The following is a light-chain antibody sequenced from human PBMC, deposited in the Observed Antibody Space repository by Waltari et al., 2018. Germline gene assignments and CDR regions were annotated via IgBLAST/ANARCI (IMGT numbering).Light chain of an antibody. CDR1: KLGDKS. CDR3: QAWDSSTGV. Sequence: SYELTQPPSVSVSPGQTASITCSGDKLGDKSACWYQQKPGQSPVLDIYKDSKRPSGIPDRVSGSNSGNTATLTISGTQAMDEADYYCQAWDSSTGVFGTGTKVTVL. V-gene: IGLV3-1*01. J-gene: IGLJ1*01. CDR2: KDS.